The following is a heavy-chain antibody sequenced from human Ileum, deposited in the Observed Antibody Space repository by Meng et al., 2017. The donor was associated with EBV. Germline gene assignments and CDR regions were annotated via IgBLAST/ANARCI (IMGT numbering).Heavy chain of an antibody. CDR2: INHSGST. J-gene: IGHJ4*02. Sequence: QVQLRQGGPGLLKPSEPLSLTGAVYGGSFSGYYWSWIRQPPGKGLEWIGEINHSGSTNYNPSLKSRVTISVDTSKNQFSLKLSSVTAADTAVYYCARGNKVSDRGFDYWGQGTLVTVSS. V-gene: IGHV4-34*01. D-gene: IGHD3-10*01. CDR1: GGSFSGYY. CDR3: ARGNKVSDRGFDY.